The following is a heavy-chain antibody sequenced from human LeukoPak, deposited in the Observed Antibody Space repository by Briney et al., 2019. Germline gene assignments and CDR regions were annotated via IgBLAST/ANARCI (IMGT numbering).Heavy chain of an antibody. CDR3: AKDIGGYSYGYGY. V-gene: IGHV3-43*02. J-gene: IGHJ4*02. D-gene: IGHD5-18*01. CDR2: IRGDGGST. CDR1: GFTFDDYA. Sequence: GGFLRLSCAASGFTFDDYAMHWVRQAPGKGLEWVSLIRGDGGSTFHADSVKGRFTISRDNSKNSLYLQMNSLRTEDTALYYCAKDIGGYSYGYGYWGQGTLVTVSS.